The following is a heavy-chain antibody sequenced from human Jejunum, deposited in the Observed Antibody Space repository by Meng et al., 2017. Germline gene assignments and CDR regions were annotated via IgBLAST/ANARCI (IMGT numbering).Heavy chain of an antibody. CDR3: ARASVGNCGGDCYSPHWFDP. Sequence: QVQLQESGPGLVKPSGTLSLTCGVSGASISSSNWWSWVRQPPGKGLEWIGEVYHSGSTNNNPSLRSRVIISVDKSNNQFSLRLSPVSAADTAIYYCARASVGNCGGDCYSPHWFDPWGQGTLVTVSS. V-gene: IGHV4-4*02. CDR2: VYHSGST. CDR1: GASISSSNW. D-gene: IGHD2-21*02. J-gene: IGHJ5*02.